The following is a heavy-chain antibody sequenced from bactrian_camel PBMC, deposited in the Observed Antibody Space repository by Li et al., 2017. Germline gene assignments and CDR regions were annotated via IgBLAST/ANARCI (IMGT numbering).Heavy chain of an antibody. V-gene: IGHV3S53*01. CDR1: GTTTSLNC. D-gene: IGHD2*01. CDR2: LDPFHGAT. Sequence: HVQLVESGGGSVQPGGSLTLSCVVNGTTTSLNCMGWFRQPTGKDYEGVASLDPFHGATNYADSVKGRFTISRDNAKDTMYLQMNSLNPEDTAVYYCAADKTWYTNSLIDTAYNYWGPGTQVTVS. CDR3: AADKTWYTNSLIDTAYNY. J-gene: IGHJ4*01.